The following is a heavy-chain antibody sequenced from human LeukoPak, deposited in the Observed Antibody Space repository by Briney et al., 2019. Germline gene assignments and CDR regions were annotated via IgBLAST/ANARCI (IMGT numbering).Heavy chain of an antibody. V-gene: IGHV3-30*02. CDR1: GFTFSSYG. CDR2: IRYDGSNK. CDR3: AKEASMIVVVSHDY. D-gene: IGHD3-22*01. J-gene: IGHJ4*02. Sequence: GGSLRLSCAASGFTFSSYGMHWVRQAPGKGLEWVAFIRYDGSNKYYADSVKGRFTISRDNSKNTLYLQMNSLRAEDTAVYYCAKEASMIVVVSHDYWGQGTLVTVSS.